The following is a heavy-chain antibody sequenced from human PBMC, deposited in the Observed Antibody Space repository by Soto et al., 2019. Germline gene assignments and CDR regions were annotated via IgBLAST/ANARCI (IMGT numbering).Heavy chain of an antibody. J-gene: IGHJ6*02. V-gene: IGHV5-10-1*01. D-gene: IGHD2-2*01. CDR2: IDPSDSYT. CDR1: GYSFTSYW. CDR3: ARLEDIVVVPAAPPGYYYGMDV. Sequence: GETLKISCKGSGYSFTSYWISWVRQMPWKGLEWMGRIDPSDSYTNYSPSFQGHVTISADKSISTAYLQWSSLKASDTAMYYCARLEDIVVVPAAPPGYYYGMDVWGQGTTVTVSS.